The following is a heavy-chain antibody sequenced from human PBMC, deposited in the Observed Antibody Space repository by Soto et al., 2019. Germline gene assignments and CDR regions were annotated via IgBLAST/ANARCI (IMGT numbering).Heavy chain of an antibody. J-gene: IGHJ5*02. Sequence: QVQLVESGGGVVQPGRSLRLSCAASGFTFSSYGMHWVRQAPGKGLEWVAVIWYDGSNKYYADSVKDRFTISRDNSKNTLYLQMNSLRAEDTAVYYCARDPYYDSSGYPSGWFDPWGQGTLVTVSS. CDR1: GFTFSSYG. D-gene: IGHD3-22*01. CDR3: ARDPYYDSSGYPSGWFDP. V-gene: IGHV3-33*01. CDR2: IWYDGSNK.